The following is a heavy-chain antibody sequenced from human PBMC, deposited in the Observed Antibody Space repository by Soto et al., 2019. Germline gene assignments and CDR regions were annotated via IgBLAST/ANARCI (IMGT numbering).Heavy chain of an antibody. D-gene: IGHD3-3*01. V-gene: IGHV4-59*01. Sequence: PGVTLALSCTVSGGSISSYYWSWIRQPPGKGLEWIGYIYYSGSTNYNPSLKSRVTISVDTSKNQFSLKLSSVTAADTAVYYCARVPSGFYDFWSGARGGHYYGMDVSGQGTTVRVS. CDR2: IYYSGST. CDR3: ARVPSGFYDFWSGARGGHYYGMDV. J-gene: IGHJ6*02. CDR1: GGSISSYY.